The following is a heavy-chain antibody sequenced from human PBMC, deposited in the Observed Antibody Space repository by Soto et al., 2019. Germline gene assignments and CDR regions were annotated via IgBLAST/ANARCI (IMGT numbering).Heavy chain of an antibody. V-gene: IGHV3-74*01. Sequence: EVQLVESGGGLVQPGGSLRLSCAASGFTFSDHWIHWVRQGPGEGLVWVSRIKGDGSITNYADSVKGRFTISRDNAKNTVYLQINSLRVEDTALYYCARGLRGAYGMDVWGQGTTLTVSS. D-gene: IGHD2-21*01. CDR1: GFTFSDHW. CDR2: IKGDGSIT. CDR3: ARGLRGAYGMDV. J-gene: IGHJ6*02.